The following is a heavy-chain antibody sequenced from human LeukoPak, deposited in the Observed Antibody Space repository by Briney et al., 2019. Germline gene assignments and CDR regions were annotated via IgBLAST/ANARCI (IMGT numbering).Heavy chain of an antibody. CDR3: ASGVVGATTPSNFDY. J-gene: IGHJ4*02. Sequence: SETLSLTCAVYGGSFSGYYWSWIRQPPGKGLEWIGEINHSGSTNYNPSLKSRVTISVDTSKNQFSLKLSSVTAADTAVYYCASGVVGATTPSNFDYWGQGTLVTVSS. D-gene: IGHD1-26*01. CDR2: INHSGST. CDR1: GGSFSGYY. V-gene: IGHV4-34*01.